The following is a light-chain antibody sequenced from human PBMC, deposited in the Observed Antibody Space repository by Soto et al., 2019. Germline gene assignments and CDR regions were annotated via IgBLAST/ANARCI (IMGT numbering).Light chain of an antibody. CDR1: QSVLYSSNTKNY. Sequence: DIVMTQSPDSLAVCLGERATINCKSSQSVLYSSNTKNYLAWYQQKPGQPPKLLIYWASTRESGVPDRFSGSGSGTDFTLTICSLQAEDVAVYYCQQYYSSPITFGQGTRLEIK. V-gene: IGKV4-1*01. J-gene: IGKJ5*01. CDR3: QQYYSSPIT. CDR2: WAS.